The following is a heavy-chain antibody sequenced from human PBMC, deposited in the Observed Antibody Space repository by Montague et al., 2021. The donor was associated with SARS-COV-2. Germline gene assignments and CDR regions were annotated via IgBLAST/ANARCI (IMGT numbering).Heavy chain of an antibody. V-gene: IGHV4-34*01. CDR1: GGSFSGYY. CDR2: INHSGST. CDR3: ARRGYSYYYYGMDV. Sequence: SETLSLTCAVYGGSFSGYYWSWIRQPPGKGLEWIGEINHSGSTNYNPSLKSRVTISVDTSKSQFSLKLSSVTAADTAVYYCARRGYSYYYYGMDVWGQGTTVTVPS. J-gene: IGHJ6*02. D-gene: IGHD5-24*01.